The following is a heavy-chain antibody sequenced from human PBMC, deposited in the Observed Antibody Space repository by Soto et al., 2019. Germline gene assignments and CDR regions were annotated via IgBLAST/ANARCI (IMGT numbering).Heavy chain of an antibody. CDR3: AKDLEVDGSGYYYYYYGMEV. J-gene: IGHJ6*02. Sequence: GGSLRLSCAASGFTFSSYGMHWVRQAPGKGLEWVAVISYDGSNKYYADSVKGRFTISRDNSKNTLYLQMNSLRAEDTAVYYCAKDLEVDGSGYYYYYYGMEVWGQGTTVTVS. V-gene: IGHV3-30*18. D-gene: IGHD3-10*01. CDR2: ISYDGSNK. CDR1: GFTFSSYG.